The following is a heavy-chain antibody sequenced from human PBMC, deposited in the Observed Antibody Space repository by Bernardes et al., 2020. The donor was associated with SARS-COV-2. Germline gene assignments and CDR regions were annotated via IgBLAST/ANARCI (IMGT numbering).Heavy chain of an antibody. CDR2: IIPILGIA. Sequence: SVKVSCKASGGTFSSSAISWVRQAPGQGLEWMGRIIPILGIANYAQKFQGRVTITADKSTSTAYMELSSLRSEDTAVYYCARGITMVRGVYYYYGMDVWGQGTTVTVSS. D-gene: IGHD3-10*01. CDR3: ARGITMVRGVYYYYGMDV. CDR1: GGTFSSSA. J-gene: IGHJ6*02. V-gene: IGHV1-69*04.